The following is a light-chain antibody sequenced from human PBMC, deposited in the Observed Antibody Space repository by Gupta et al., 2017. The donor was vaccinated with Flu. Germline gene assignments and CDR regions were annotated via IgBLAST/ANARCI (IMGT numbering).Light chain of an antibody. CDR3: KQCLQTPRT. J-gene: IGKJ1*01. V-gene: IGKV3-11*01. Sequence: LDTRASAPVESATRPCSASKSGNSYLAWYQQKPGQAPRLLIYEASNRATGIPARFSGSGSGTDFTLKISRVEAEDVAVYYCKQCLQTPRTFGQGTKVEIK. CDR2: EAS. CDR1: KSGNSY.